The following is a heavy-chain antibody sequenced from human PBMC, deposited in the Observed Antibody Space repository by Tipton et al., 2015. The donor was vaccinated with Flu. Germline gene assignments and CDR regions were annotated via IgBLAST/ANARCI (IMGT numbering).Heavy chain of an antibody. CDR2: TFHSGNT. CDR3: ARRDYSNYVSEPKNWFDP. J-gene: IGHJ5*02. D-gene: IGHD4-11*01. V-gene: IGHV4-39*07. CDR1: GDSIRSSNYY. Sequence: LTCGVSGDSIRSSNYYWGWIRQPPGKGLEWIGNTFHSGNTYLNPSLKSRVTISIDTSKNQFSLKLSSVTAADTAVYYCARRDYSNYVSEPKNWFDPWGQGALVTVSS.